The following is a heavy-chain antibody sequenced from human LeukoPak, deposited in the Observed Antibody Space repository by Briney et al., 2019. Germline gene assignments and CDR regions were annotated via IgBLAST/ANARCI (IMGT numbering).Heavy chain of an antibody. CDR3: VRRGDASSGWGDHDY. J-gene: IGHJ4*02. CDR1: GFTFNRNA. V-gene: IGHV3-23*01. CDR2: IGGSGDKT. Sequence: GGSPRLSCAVSGFTFNRNAISWVRQAPGKGLELVSTIGGSGDKTFYADSVKGRFTISRDNSKNMLHLQMSSLTGEDTALYYCVRRGDASSGWGDHDYWGQGALVTVSS. D-gene: IGHD6-19*01.